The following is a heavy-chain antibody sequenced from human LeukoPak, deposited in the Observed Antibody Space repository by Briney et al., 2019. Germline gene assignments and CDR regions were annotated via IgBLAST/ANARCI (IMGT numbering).Heavy chain of an antibody. V-gene: IGHV3-11*01. D-gene: IGHD4-17*01. Sequence: GGSPRLSCAASGFTFSDYYMSWIRQAPGKGLEWVSYISSSGSTIYYADSVKGRFTISRDNAKNSLYLQMNSLRAEDTAVYYCAKEPAPHYGDYVGFAFDIWGQGTIVTVSS. CDR2: ISSSGSTI. J-gene: IGHJ3*02. CDR3: AKEPAPHYGDYVGFAFDI. CDR1: GFTFSDYY.